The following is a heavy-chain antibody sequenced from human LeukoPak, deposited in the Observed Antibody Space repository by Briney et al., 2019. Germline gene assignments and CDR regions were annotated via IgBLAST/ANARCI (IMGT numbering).Heavy chain of an antibody. D-gene: IGHD6-25*01. Sequence: SETLSLTCTVSGGSTSSYYWSWIRQPPGKGLEWIGYIYYSGSTNYNPSLKSRVTISVDTSKNQFSLKLSSATAADTAVYYCARGIAAFYYFDYWGQGTLVTVSS. CDR3: ARGIAAFYYFDY. V-gene: IGHV4-59*08. CDR1: GGSTSSYY. CDR2: IYYSGST. J-gene: IGHJ4*02.